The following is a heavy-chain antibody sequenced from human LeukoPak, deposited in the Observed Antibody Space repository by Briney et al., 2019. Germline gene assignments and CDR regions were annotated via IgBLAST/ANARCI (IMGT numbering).Heavy chain of an antibody. CDR2: ISSSSSTI. CDR1: GFTFGSYS. D-gene: IGHD3-16*01. J-gene: IGHJ4*02. V-gene: IGHV3-48*04. CDR3: ARGGEFDY. Sequence: GGSLRLSCAASGFTFGSYSMNWVRQAPGKGLEWVSYISSSSSTIYYADSVKGRFTISRDNAKNSLYLQMNSLRAEDTAVYYCARGGEFDYWGQGTLVTVFS.